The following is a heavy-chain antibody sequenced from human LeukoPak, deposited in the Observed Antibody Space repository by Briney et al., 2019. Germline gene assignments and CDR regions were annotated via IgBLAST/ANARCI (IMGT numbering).Heavy chain of an antibody. Sequence: ASVKVSCKASGYTFSDYYTHWVRQGPGQGLEWVGWINPNSGGTRYAQQFQGRVTMTRDTSIGTVYMELSTLRSDDTAVYYCARDLSTSSNWELDYWGQGTLVTVSS. D-gene: IGHD1-1*01. CDR3: ARDLSTSSNWELDY. CDR2: INPNSGGT. J-gene: IGHJ4*02. CDR1: GYTFSDYY. V-gene: IGHV1-2*02.